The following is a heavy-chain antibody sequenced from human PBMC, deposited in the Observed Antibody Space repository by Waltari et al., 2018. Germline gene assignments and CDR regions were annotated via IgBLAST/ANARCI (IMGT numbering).Heavy chain of an antibody. CDR2: ISSSSSAI. CDR1: GFLFSGYS. Sequence: EVQLVESGGGLEQPGGSLRLSCAASGFLFSGYSINWVRPAPGEGLEWVSYISSSSSAIYYADSVKGRFTISRDNAKNSLYLQMNSLRAEDTAVYYCTRSLTSGRGAFDIWGQGTKVTVSS. D-gene: IGHD2-15*01. CDR3: TRSLTSGRGAFDI. V-gene: IGHV3-48*04. J-gene: IGHJ3*02.